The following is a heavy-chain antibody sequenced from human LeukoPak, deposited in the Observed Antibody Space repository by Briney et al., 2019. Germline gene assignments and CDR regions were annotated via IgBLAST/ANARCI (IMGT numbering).Heavy chain of an antibody. CDR2: INPNSGGT. Sequence: ASVKVSCKASGYTFTGYYMHWVRQAPGQGLEWMGRINPNSGGTNYAQKFQGRVTMTRDTSISTAYMELSRLRSDDTAVYYCARGSTPAGLVAFDIWGQGTMVTVSS. J-gene: IGHJ3*02. V-gene: IGHV1-2*06. D-gene: IGHD3/OR15-3a*01. CDR1: GYTFTGYY. CDR3: ARGSTPAGLVAFDI.